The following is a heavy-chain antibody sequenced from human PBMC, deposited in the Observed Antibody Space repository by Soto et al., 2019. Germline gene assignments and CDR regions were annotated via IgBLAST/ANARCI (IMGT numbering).Heavy chain of an antibody. CDR1: GGTFRNYA. Sequence: QVQLVQSGAEVKKPGSSVKLSCKTSGGTFRNYAINWVRQAPGQGLEWMGGSIPVFGTANYAQTFQVRLTITADESTSTAYMELSSLRSEDTAVYYCAIPLPKQQLVRGAFDHWGQGTLVTVAS. D-gene: IGHD6-13*01. CDR2: SIPVFGTA. CDR3: AIPLPKQQLVRGAFDH. J-gene: IGHJ4*02. V-gene: IGHV1-69*01.